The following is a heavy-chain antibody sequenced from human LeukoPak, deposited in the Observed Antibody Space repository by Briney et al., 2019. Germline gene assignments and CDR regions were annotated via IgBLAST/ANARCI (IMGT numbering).Heavy chain of an antibody. Sequence: PSETLSLTCTVSGGSISSGDYYWSWIRQAPGKGLEWIGYIYYSGSTYCNPSLKSRVTISVDTSKNQFSLKLSSVTAADTAVYYCAREGFGGYSYATLQGNWFDPWGQGTLVTVSS. J-gene: IGHJ5*02. CDR1: GGSISSGDYY. CDR3: AREGFGGYSYATLQGNWFDP. D-gene: IGHD5-18*01. V-gene: IGHV4-30-4*08. CDR2: IYYSGST.